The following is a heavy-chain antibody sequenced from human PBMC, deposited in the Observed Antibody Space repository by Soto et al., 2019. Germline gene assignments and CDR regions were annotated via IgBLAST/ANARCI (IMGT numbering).Heavy chain of an antibody. J-gene: IGHJ6*03. Sequence: EVQLVESGGGLVKPGGSLTLSCVVSGFTFSSYSMNWVRQSPGKGLEWVASISSGSNYTYYADSVKGRFTISRDNAKNSVYLQMNSLRDEDTALYYCARDFKESQYYYYCMDVWGKGTTVTVSS. D-gene: IGHD3-10*01. CDR1: GFTFSSYS. CDR2: ISSGSNYT. V-gene: IGHV3-21*06. CDR3: ARDFKESQYYYYCMDV.